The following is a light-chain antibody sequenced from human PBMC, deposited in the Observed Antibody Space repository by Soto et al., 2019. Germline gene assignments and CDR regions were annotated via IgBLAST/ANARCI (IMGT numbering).Light chain of an antibody. CDR2: DVS. Sequence: QSALTQPASVSGSPGQSIAISCTGTSSDVGSYNYVSWYQQHPDKAPRLLIYDVSNRPSGVSDRFSGSQSGNTASLTISGLQAEDEADYYRTSYTGSSTPYVFGVGTKLTVL. CDR3: TSYTGSSTPYV. V-gene: IGLV2-14*03. CDR1: SSDVGSYNY. J-gene: IGLJ1*01.